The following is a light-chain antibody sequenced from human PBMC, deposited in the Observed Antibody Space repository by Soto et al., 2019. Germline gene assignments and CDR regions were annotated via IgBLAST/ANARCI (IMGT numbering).Light chain of an antibody. V-gene: IGLV2-8*01. CDR1: SSDIGVYNY. J-gene: IGLJ3*02. CDR2: EVA. CDR3: ASYAGSNNWV. Sequence: QSALTQPPSASGSPGRSVTISCTGTSSDIGVYNYVSWYQQHPGKAPKLMIYEVAKRPSGVPDRFTGSKSGNTASLTVSGLQAEDEADYYCASYAGSNNWVFGGGTKVTVL.